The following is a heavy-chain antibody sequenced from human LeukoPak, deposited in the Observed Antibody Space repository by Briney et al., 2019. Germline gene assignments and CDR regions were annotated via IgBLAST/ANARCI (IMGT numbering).Heavy chain of an antibody. CDR3: GKIGWAAEAATGYY. CDR1: GFTFGGNA. Sequence: GGSLRLSCAASGFTFGGNAMSWVRQAPEKGLEWVSAISGGGTNTYYADSVKGRFSISRDNSKNTLYLQMHSLRAEDTALYYCGKIGWAAEAATGYYWGQGTLVTVSS. D-gene: IGHD6-19*01. CDR2: ISGGGTNT. V-gene: IGHV3-23*01. J-gene: IGHJ4*02.